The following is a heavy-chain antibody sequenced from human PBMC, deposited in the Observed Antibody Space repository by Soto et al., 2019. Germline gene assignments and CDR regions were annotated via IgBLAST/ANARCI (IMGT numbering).Heavy chain of an antibody. V-gene: IGHV4-59*08. CDR3: ARRYGGNLDY. CDR1: GGSISSYY. D-gene: IGHD2-15*01. Sequence: SETLSLTCTVSGGSISSYYWSWIRQPPGKGLEWIGYIYYSGSTNYNPSLKSRVTVSVDTSKNQFSLKLSSVTAADTAVYYCARRYGGNLDYWGQGTLVTVSS. CDR2: IYYSGST. J-gene: IGHJ4*02.